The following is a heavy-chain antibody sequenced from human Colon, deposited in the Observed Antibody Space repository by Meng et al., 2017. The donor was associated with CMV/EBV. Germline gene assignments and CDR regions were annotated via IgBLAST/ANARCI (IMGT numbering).Heavy chain of an antibody. CDR3: ARGLYGSGRHQIDY. CDR2: INQSGST. V-gene: IGHV4-34*01. D-gene: IGHD3-10*01. CDR1: GGSFSGYY. J-gene: IGHJ4*02. Sequence: QEQPNHVGAGLLKPPETRSLTCAVYGGSFSGYYWSWIRQPPGKGLEWIGEINQSGSTNYNPSLKSRVTISVDTSKNQFSLKLSSVTAADTAVYYCARGLYGSGRHQIDYWGQGTLVTVSS.